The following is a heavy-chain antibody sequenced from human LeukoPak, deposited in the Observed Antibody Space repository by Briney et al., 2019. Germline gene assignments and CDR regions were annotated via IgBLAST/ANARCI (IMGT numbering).Heavy chain of an antibody. V-gene: IGHV4-34*01. Sequence: AETLSLTCTVYGVSFSGYYWTWIRQPPGRGLEWIAEINHSGSANYNPSLKSRVTISVDTSKNQLSLKLRSVTAADTAEYYCARPLVEYSSSWYSWYDPWGQGTLVTVSS. CDR3: ARPLVEYSSSWYSWYDP. CDR2: INHSGSA. D-gene: IGHD6-13*01. CDR1: GVSFSGYY. J-gene: IGHJ5*02.